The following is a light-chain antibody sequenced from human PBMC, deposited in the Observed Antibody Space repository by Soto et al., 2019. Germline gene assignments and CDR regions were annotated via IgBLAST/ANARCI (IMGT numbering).Light chain of an antibody. Sequence: EIVLTQSPGTLSLSPGERATLTCRASQSVSSSYLAWYQQKPGQAPRLLIYGTSSMATGIPDRFSGSGSGTDFTLTISRLEPEDFAVYYCQQDDSSLFTFGPGTKVDIK. J-gene: IGKJ3*01. CDR1: QSVSSSY. V-gene: IGKV3-20*01. CDR3: QQDDSSLFT. CDR2: GTS.